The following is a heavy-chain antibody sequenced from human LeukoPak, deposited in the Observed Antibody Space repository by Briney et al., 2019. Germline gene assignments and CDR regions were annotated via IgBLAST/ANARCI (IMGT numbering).Heavy chain of an antibody. J-gene: IGHJ4*02. CDR2: IRYDGSNK. D-gene: IGHD5-18*01. CDR3: ASAGYSYGYGEAY. CDR1: GFSFSDAW. V-gene: IGHV3-30*02. Sequence: PGGSLRLSCAASGFSFSDAWMSWVRQAPGKGLEWVAFIRYDGSNKYYADSVKGRFTISRDNSKNTLYLQMNSLRAEDTAVCYCASAGYSYGYGEAYWGQGTLVTVSS.